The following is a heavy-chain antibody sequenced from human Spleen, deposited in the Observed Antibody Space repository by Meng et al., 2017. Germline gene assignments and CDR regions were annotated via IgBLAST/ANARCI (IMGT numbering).Heavy chain of an antibody. D-gene: IGHD3-16*01. CDR3: GKWGVGESFDF. Sequence: EVQLLEPGGGLVQHGGSIVLACAASRFTFRNYAMSWVRRSPGKRLEVASRISKGGGNTYSADSVKGRFTSSRDNSTNKLVLQTNNLRPEDTAVYYCGKWGVGESFDFWGQGTLVTVSS. CDR2: ISKGGGNT. CDR1: RFTFRNYA. J-gene: IGHJ4*02. V-gene: IGHV3-23*01.